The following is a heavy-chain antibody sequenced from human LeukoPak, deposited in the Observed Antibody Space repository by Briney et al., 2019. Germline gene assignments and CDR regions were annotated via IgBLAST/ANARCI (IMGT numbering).Heavy chain of an antibody. Sequence: GGSLRLSCAASGLTFGSYAMSWVRQAPGKGLEWVSDINGSGGSTYYTDSVKGRFTISRDNAKNSLYLQMNSLRAEDTAVYYCAELGITMIGGVWGKGTTVTISS. D-gene: IGHD3-10*02. CDR2: INGSGGST. J-gene: IGHJ6*04. CDR3: AELGITMIGGV. V-gene: IGHV3-23*01. CDR1: GLTFGSYA.